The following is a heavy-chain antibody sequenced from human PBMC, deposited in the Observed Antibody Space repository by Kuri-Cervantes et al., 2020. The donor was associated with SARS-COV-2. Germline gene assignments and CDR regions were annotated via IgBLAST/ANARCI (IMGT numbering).Heavy chain of an antibody. CDR3: ARVEGSSFGWFDP. Sequence: SETLSLTCNVSGGSMSGQYWSWIRQSAGQGLEWIGRIFSGGSSVHNPSLGSRVSMSVDTSKNQFSLRLTSVTAADTATYYCARVEGSSFGWFDPWGQGIPVTCYS. CDR1: GGSMSGQY. J-gene: IGHJ5*02. CDR2: IFSGGSS. D-gene: IGHD3-10*01. V-gene: IGHV4-4*07.